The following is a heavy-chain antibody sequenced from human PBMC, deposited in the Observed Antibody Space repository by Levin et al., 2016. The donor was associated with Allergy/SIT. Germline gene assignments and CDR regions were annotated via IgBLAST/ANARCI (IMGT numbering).Heavy chain of an antibody. V-gene: IGHV4-4*02. CDR3: ARGITMVRGVHYFDY. D-gene: IGHD3-10*01. J-gene: IGHJ4*02. CDR2: IYHSGST. CDR1: GGSISSSNW. Sequence: SETLSLTCAVSGGSISSSNWWSWVRQPPGKGLEWIGEIYHSGSTNYNPSLKSRVTISVDKSKNQFSLKLSSVTAADTAVYYCARGITMVRGVHYFDYWGQGTLVTVSS.